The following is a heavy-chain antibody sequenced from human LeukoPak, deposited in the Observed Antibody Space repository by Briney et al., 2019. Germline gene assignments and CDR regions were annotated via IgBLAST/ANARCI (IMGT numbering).Heavy chain of an antibody. CDR1: GFTFSSYW. CDR3: ARRAMAGTYYYYYMDV. Sequence: TGGSLRLSCAASGFTFSSYWMSWVRQAPGKGLEWVAYIKQDGSEKYYVDSVKGRFTISRDNAKNSLYLQMNSLRAEDTAVYYCARRAMAGTYYYYYMDVWGKGTTVTVSS. D-gene: IGHD6-19*01. J-gene: IGHJ6*03. CDR2: IKQDGSEK. V-gene: IGHV3-7*01.